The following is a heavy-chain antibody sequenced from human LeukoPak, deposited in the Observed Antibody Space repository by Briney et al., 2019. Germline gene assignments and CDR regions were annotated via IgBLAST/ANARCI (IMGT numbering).Heavy chain of an antibody. Sequence: GGSLRLSCAASGFTFSTSIMHWVRQAPGKGLEWVAVISYDGNNKYYADSVKGLFTISRDNSKSTLYVQMNSLRAEDTAVYYCAKEVIAAGGNFEYWGQGTLVTVSS. J-gene: IGHJ4*02. CDR1: GFTFSTSI. CDR2: ISYDGNNK. CDR3: AKEVIAAGGNFEY. V-gene: IGHV3-30*18. D-gene: IGHD6-13*01.